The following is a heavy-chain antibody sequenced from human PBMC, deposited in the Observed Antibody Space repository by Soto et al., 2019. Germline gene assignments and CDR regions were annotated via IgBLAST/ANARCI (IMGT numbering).Heavy chain of an antibody. V-gene: IGHV4-39*01. Sequence: QLQLQESGPGLVKPSETLSLTCTVSGGSISSSSYYWGWIRQPPGKGLEWIGSIYYSGSTYYNPSLKSRVTISVDTSKYQFSLKLSSVTAADTAVYYCASQIRDYLYCSSTSCSCFDYWGQGTLVTVSS. CDR2: IYYSGST. CDR1: GGSISSSSYY. CDR3: ASQIRDYLYCSSTSCSCFDY. J-gene: IGHJ4*02. D-gene: IGHD2-2*01.